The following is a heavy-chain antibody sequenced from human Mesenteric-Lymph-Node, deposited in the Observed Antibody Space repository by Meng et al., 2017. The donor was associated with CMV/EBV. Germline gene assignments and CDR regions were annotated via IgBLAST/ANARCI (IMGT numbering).Heavy chain of an antibody. CDR1: GGSFSVYN. CDR2: INHSGST. Sequence: PECGAGLFNAGETLSSTCALDGGSFSVYNWSCIRQAPGKGLEWIGEINHSGSTNYNPSLKSRVTISVDTSKNQFSLKLSSVTAADTAVYYCARHQRWLKSEGGFNYWGQGTLVTVSS. V-gene: IGHV4-34*01. CDR3: ARHQRWLKSEGGFNY. J-gene: IGHJ4*02. D-gene: IGHD4-23*01.